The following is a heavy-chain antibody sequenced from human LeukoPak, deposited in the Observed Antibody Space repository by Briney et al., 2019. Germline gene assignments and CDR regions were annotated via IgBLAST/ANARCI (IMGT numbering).Heavy chain of an antibody. V-gene: IGHV4-39*07. Sequence: SETLSLTCIVSGGSISSTSYYWGWIRQSPGKGLEWIGSFYYSGSTYYNPSLKSRVTISVDTSKNQFSLKLSSVTAADTAVYYCARDIPYYYDSSGYGPGYFDYWGQGTLVTVSS. D-gene: IGHD3-22*01. J-gene: IGHJ4*02. CDR1: GGSISSTSYY. CDR2: FYYSGST. CDR3: ARDIPYYYDSSGYGPGYFDY.